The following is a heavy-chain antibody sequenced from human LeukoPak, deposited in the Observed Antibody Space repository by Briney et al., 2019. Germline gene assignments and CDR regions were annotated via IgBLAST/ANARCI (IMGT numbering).Heavy chain of an antibody. D-gene: IGHD6-6*01. V-gene: IGHV4-4*07. CDR3: ARSLSSSSSYFDY. CDR1: GGSISSYY. CDR2: IYTSGST. Sequence: SETLSLTCTVSGGSISSYYWSWIRQPPGKGLEWIGRIYTSGSTNYNPSLKSRVTMSVDTSKNQFSLKLSSVTAADTAVYYCARSLSSSSSYFDYWGQGTLVTVSS. J-gene: IGHJ4*02.